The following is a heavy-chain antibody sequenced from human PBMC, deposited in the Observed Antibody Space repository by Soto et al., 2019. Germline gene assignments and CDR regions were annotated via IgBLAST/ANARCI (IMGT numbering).Heavy chain of an antibody. D-gene: IGHD2-15*01. CDR2: IIAIYGTA. Sequence: GASVKVSCKASGYTFTSYAIIWVRQAPGQRLEWMGGIIAIYGTANYAQKFQGRVTITADTSTSTAYMELSSLRSEDTAVYYCARVRLKAARQRSWFDPWGQGTLVTVSS. J-gene: IGHJ5*02. CDR1: GYTFTSYA. CDR3: ARVRLKAARQRSWFDP. V-gene: IGHV1-69*06.